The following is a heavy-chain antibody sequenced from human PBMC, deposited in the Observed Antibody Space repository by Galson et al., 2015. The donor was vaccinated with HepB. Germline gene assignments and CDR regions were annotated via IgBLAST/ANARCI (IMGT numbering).Heavy chain of an antibody. CDR1: GYSFTNYW. CDR2: ISPGDTDT. Sequence: QSGAEVKKPGESLKISCKASGYSFTNYWIGWVRQMPGKGLEWMGIISPGDTDTRYSPSFQGQVTISADKSINTAYLQWNNLKASDTGVYYCVTQLGPWGQGTQVTVSS. CDR3: VTQLGP. V-gene: IGHV5-51*01. D-gene: IGHD3-3*01. J-gene: IGHJ5*02.